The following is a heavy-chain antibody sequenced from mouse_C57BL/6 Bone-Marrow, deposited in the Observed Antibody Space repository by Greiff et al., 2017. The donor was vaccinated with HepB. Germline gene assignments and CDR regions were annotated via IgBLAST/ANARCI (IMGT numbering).Heavy chain of an antibody. D-gene: IGHD2-4*01. Sequence: EVKLQESGGGLVKPGGSLKLSCAASGFTFSSYAMSWVRQTPEKRLEWVATISDGGSYTYYPDNVKGRFTISRDNAKNNLYLQMSHLKSEDTAMYYCARVSYDYEGFAYWGQGTLVTVSA. J-gene: IGHJ3*01. CDR2: ISDGGSYT. CDR1: GFTFSSYA. CDR3: ARVSYDYEGFAY. V-gene: IGHV5-4*03.